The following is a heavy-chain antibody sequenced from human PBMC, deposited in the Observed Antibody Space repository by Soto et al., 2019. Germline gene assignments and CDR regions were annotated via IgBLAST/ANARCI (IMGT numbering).Heavy chain of an antibody. D-gene: IGHD5-18*01. J-gene: IGHJ5*02. V-gene: IGHV4-59*01. CDR3: ARVTAMVTIGWFDP. CDR1: GGSISSYY. CDR2: IYCSGST. Sequence: SETLSLTCTVSGGSISSYYWSWIRQPPGKGLEWIGYIYCSGSTNYNPSLKSRVTISVDTSKNQFSLKLSSVTAADTAVYYCARVTAMVTIGWFDPWGQGTLVTVSS.